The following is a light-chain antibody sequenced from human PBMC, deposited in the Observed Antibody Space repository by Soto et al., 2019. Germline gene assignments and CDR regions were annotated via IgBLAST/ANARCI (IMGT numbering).Light chain of an antibody. CDR2: GAS. Sequence: IRLNQSTSSLSASVGHRLTISCRASQSISTYLMWYQQKPGKAPNLLIFGASSLQNGVPSRFSGSGSGTAFTLTISGLQPEDLATYYGQQRSITPRSFGQGTKVDIK. V-gene: IGKV1-39*01. CDR3: QQRSITPRS. CDR1: QSISTY. J-gene: IGKJ1*01.